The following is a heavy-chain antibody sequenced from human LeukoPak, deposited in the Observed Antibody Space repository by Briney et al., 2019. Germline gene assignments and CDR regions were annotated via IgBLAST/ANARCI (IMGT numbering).Heavy chain of an antibody. Sequence: GGSRRLSCAASGFTFDDYGMSWVRQAPGKGLEWVSGINWNSGSTGYADSVKGRFTISRDNAKNSLYLQMNILRAEDTALYYCARDKDGSGSYYMSGFDYWGQGTLVTVSS. V-gene: IGHV3-20*04. D-gene: IGHD3-10*01. J-gene: IGHJ4*02. CDR3: ARDKDGSGSYYMSGFDY. CDR1: GFTFDDYG. CDR2: INWNSGST.